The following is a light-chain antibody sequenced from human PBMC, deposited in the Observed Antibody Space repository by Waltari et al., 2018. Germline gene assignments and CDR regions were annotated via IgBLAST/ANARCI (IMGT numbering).Light chain of an antibody. CDR2: DAS. CDR1: QSVSTN. V-gene: IGKV3-15*01. CDR3: QQYDDWPGT. Sequence: EIVMTQSPGTLSVSPGGRATLSCRASQSVSTNLAWYQQKPGQAPRLLIFDASTRATGVPGRFSGSGSGTDFTLTISRLQSQDFAVYYCQQYDDWPGTFGQGTKVEIK. J-gene: IGKJ1*01.